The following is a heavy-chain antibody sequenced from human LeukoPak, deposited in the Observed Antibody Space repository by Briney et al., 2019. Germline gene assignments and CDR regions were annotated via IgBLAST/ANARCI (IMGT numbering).Heavy chain of an antibody. J-gene: IGHJ4*02. CDR2: ISAYNGNT. V-gene: IGHV1-18*01. CDR3: ARVYDYGGNSGSYYFDY. Sequence: ASVKVSCKASGYTFTSYGISWVRQAPGQGLEWMGWISAYNGNTNYAQKLQGRVTMTPDTSTSTAYMELRSLRSDDTAVYYCARVYDYGGNSGSYYFDYWGQGTLVTVSS. CDR1: GYTFTSYG. D-gene: IGHD4-23*01.